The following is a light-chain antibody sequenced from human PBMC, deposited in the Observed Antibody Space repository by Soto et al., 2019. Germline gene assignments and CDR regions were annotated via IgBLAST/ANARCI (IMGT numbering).Light chain of an antibody. Sequence: QSALTQPASVSGSPGQSIAISCTGTSSDVGGYDYVSWYQQHPDKAPKLMIYEVTKRPSGVSNRFSGSKSGNTASLTISGLQPEDEADYYCSSHTSGNTRVFGSGTQLNVL. CDR2: EVT. CDR3: SSHTSGNTRV. CDR1: SSDVGGYDY. J-gene: IGLJ7*01. V-gene: IGLV2-14*01.